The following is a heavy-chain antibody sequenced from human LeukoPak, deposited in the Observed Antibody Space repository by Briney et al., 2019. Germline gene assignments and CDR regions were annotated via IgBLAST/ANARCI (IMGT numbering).Heavy chain of an antibody. CDR2: ISGNKNYI. CDR1: GFTFSSYS. Sequence: PGGSLRLSCVASGFTFSSYSMNWVRQAPGKGLEWVSSISGNKNYIYYADSVGGRFTISRDNARDSLFLQMDSLRAKDTGVYYCARDPHNPGPIDYRIQGTLVSVPS. CDR3: ARDPHNPGPIDY. J-gene: IGHJ4*02. V-gene: IGHV3-21*01.